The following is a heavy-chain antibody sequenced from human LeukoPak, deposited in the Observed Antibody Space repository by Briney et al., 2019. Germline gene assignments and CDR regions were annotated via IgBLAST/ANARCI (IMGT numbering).Heavy chain of an antibody. CDR1: GYTFTSCY. CDR3: AREGIAAAGTQNWFDP. CDR2: INPSGGST. D-gene: IGHD6-13*01. Sequence: ASVKVSCKASGYTFTSCYMHWVRQAPGQGLEWMGIINPSGGSTSYAQKFQGRVTMTRDMSTSTVYMELSSLRSEDTAVYYCAREGIAAAGTQNWFDPWGQGTLVTVSS. V-gene: IGHV1-46*01. J-gene: IGHJ5*02.